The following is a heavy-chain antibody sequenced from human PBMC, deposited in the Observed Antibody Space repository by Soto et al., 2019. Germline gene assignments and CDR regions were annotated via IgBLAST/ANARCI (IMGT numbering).Heavy chain of an antibody. CDR3: ARDNSGYDWVWFDP. Sequence: GASVKVSCKASGGTFSSYAISWVRQAPGQGLEWMGGIIPIFGTANYAQKFQGRVTITADESTSTAYMELSSLRSEDTAVYYCARDNSGYDWVWFDPWGQGTLVTVS. V-gene: IGHV1-69*13. J-gene: IGHJ5*02. D-gene: IGHD5-12*01. CDR2: IIPIFGTA. CDR1: GGTFSSYA.